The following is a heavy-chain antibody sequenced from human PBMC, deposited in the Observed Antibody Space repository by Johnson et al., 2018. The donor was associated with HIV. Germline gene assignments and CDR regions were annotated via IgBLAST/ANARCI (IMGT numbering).Heavy chain of an antibody. CDR3: AKGDYFDTRAAFDI. CDR1: GFTFNDYG. J-gene: IGHJ3*02. V-gene: IGHV3-74*02. D-gene: IGHD3-22*01. CDR2: INSDGSST. Sequence: MQLVESGGGVVQPGRSLRLSCAASGFTFNDYGMSWVRQVPGKGLEWVSRINSDGSSTSYADSVKGRITISRDNSKNTLYLQMNSLRAEDTAVYYCAKGDYFDTRAAFDIWGQGTVVIVSS.